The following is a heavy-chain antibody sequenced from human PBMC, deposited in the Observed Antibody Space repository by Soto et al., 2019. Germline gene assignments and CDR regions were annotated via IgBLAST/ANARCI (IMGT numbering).Heavy chain of an antibody. Sequence: PGGSLRLSCAASGFTFSRYGMHWVRQAPGKGLEWVAVISYDGSNKYYADSVKGRFTISRDNSKNTLYLQMNSLRAEDTAVYYCVKPTAGSSGYYALAWGQGTLVTVSS. D-gene: IGHD3-22*01. CDR2: ISYDGSNK. CDR1: GFTFSRYG. V-gene: IGHV3-30*18. CDR3: VKPTAGSSGYYALA. J-gene: IGHJ4*02.